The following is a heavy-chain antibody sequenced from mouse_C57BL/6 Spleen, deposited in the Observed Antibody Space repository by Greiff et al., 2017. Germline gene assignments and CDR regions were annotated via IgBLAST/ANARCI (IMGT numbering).Heavy chain of an antibody. CDR2: IYPGGGYT. CDR3: ARRYYDYACYFDV. CDR1: GFTFTNYW. V-gene: IGHV1-63*01. J-gene: IGHJ1*03. Sequence: VQLQASGAELVRPGPSVKMSCKASGFTFTNYWIGWAKQWPGHGLEWIGAIYPGGGYTNYNESFTGKATLTAAKSSSTAYLKFRSLTSEDSAIYDCARRYYDYACYFDVWGTGTTVTVSS. D-gene: IGHD2-4*01.